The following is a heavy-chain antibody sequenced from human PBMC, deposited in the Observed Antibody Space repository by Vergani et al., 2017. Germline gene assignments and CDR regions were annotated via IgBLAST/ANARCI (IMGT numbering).Heavy chain of an antibody. D-gene: IGHD6-13*01. CDR1: GGSISSGSYY. CDR2: IYTSGST. J-gene: IGHJ6*02. Sequence: QVQLQESGPGLVKPSQTLSLTCTVSGGSISSGSYYWSWIRQPAGKGLEWIGRIYTSGSTNYNPSLKSRVTISVDTSKNQLSLKLSSVTAADTAVYYCARDPTVIAAAPYYYGMDVWGQGTTVTVSS. CDR3: ARDPTVIAAAPYYYGMDV. V-gene: IGHV4-61*02.